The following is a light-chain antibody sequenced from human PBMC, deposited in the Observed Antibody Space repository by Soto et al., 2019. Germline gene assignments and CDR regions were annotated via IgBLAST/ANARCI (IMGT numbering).Light chain of an antibody. V-gene: IGLV2-14*01. J-gene: IGLJ2*01. CDR3: SSYTANTTVI. Sequence: QSALTQPASVSGSPGQSITISCTGTSSDVGDYNYVSRYQQHPGEAPKLIIHEVSNRPSGVSNRFSGSKSDITASLTISGLQAEDEAHYYCSSYTANTTVIFGGGTKLTVL. CDR2: EVS. CDR1: SSDVGDYNY.